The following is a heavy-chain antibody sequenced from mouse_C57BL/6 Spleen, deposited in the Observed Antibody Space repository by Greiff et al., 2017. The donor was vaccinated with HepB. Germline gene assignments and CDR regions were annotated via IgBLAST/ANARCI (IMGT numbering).Heavy chain of an antibody. CDR1: GYTFTDYE. J-gene: IGHJ2*01. CDR3: TRGGLTGDY. CDR2: IDPETGGT. V-gene: IGHV1-15*01. Sequence: VQLVESGAELVRPGASVTLSCKASGYTFTDYEMHWVKQTPVHGLEWIGAIDPETGGTAYNQKFKGKAILTADKSSSTAYMELRSLTSEDSAVYYCTRGGLTGDYWGQGTTLTVSS. D-gene: IGHD4-1*01.